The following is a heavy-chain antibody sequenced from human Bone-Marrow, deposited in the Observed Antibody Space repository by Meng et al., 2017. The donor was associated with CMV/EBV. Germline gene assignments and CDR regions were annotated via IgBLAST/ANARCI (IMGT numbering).Heavy chain of an antibody. V-gene: IGHV4-59*01. CDR3: ARDSPDGGNSYFDD. Sequence: SETLSLTCTVSGGSISSYYWSWIRQPPGKGLEWIGYIYYSGSTNYNPSLKSRVTISVDTSKNQFSLKLSSVTAADTAVYYCARDSPDGGNSYFDDWGQGTLVTVSS. CDR1: GGSISSYY. CDR2: IYYSGST. D-gene: IGHD4-23*01. J-gene: IGHJ4*02.